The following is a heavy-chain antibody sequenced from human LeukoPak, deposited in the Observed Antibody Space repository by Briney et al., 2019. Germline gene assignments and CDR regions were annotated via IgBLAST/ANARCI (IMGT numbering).Heavy chain of an antibody. J-gene: IGHJ3*02. D-gene: IGHD2-8*01. V-gene: IGHV1-69*05. Sequence: ASVKVSCKASGGTFSSYAISWVRQAPGQGLEWMGGIIPIFGTANYAQKFQGRVTITTDESTSTAYMELSSLRSEDTAVYYCARPHCTNGVCYSDAFDIWGQRTMVTVSS. CDR3: ARPHCTNGVCYSDAFDI. CDR1: GGTFSSYA. CDR2: IIPIFGTA.